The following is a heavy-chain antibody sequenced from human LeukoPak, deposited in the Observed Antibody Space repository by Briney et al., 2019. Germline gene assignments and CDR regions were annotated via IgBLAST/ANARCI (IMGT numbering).Heavy chain of an antibody. D-gene: IGHD2-2*01. CDR1: GGTFSSYA. V-gene: IGHV1-69*06. CDR3: ARETGYCSSTSCYLYYYGIDV. J-gene: IGHJ6*04. CDR2: IIPIFGTA. Sequence: SVKVSCKASGGTFSSYAISWVRQAPGQGLEWMGGIIPIFGTANYAQKFQGRVTITADKSTSTAYMELSSLRSEDTAVYYCARETGYCSSTSCYLYYYGIDVWGKGTTVTVSS.